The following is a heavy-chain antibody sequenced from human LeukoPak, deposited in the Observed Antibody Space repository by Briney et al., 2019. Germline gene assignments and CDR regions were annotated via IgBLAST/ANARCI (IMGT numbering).Heavy chain of an antibody. D-gene: IGHD3-22*01. J-gene: IGHJ2*01. CDR3: ARTMIVVVDDWYFDL. CDR2: INPNSGGT. V-gene: IGHV1-2*02. CDR1: GYTFTGYY. Sequence: GASVKVSCKASGYTFTGYYMHWVRQAPGQGLEWMGWINPNSGGTNYAQKFQGRVTMTRDTSISTAYMELSRLRSDDTAVYYCARTMIVVVDDWYFDLWGRGTLVTVSS.